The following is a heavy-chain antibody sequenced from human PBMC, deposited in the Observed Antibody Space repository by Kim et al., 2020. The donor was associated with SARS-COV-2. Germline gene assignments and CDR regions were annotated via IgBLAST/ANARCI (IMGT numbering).Heavy chain of an antibody. J-gene: IGHJ5*02. D-gene: IGHD2-21*01. V-gene: IGHV3-7*01. CDR3: ARGGYCAGEGCQGRGWFDP. CDR2: IRQGGGDK. CDR1: GFTFSDFW. Sequence: GGSLRLSCAASGFTFSDFWMTWVRQAPGKGLEWVSSIRQGGGDKRYVDSVRGRFTISRDSTTNSIHLQMNSLRVEDSGLYYCARGGYCAGEGCQGRGWFDPWGQGALVTVSA.